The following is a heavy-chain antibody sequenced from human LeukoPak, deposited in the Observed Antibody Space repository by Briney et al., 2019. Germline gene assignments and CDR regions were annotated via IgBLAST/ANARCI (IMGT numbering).Heavy chain of an antibody. CDR2: ISSSSYI. CDR1: GFTFSSYS. D-gene: IGHD3-22*01. J-gene: IGHJ5*02. V-gene: IGHV3-21*01. Sequence: PGGSLRLSCAASGFTFSSYSMNWVRQAPWKGLEWVSSISSSSYIYYADSVKGRFTISRDNAKNSLYLQMNSLRAEDTAVYYCARDRGSSGQPGFDPWGQGTLVTVSS. CDR3: ARDRGSSGQPGFDP.